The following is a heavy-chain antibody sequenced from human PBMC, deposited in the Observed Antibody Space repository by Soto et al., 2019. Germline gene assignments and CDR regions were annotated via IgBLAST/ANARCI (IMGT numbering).Heavy chain of an antibody. J-gene: IGHJ4*01. Sequence: GGSLRLSCAASGFTFSNYAMHWVRQAPGKGLEWVALTSYDGNNEYYTDSVKGRFTISRDNSKNTLFLQMNSPRPEDTAVYYCAKDQGVFNWATSYFDYWGHGALVT. D-gene: IGHD1-1*01. V-gene: IGHV3-30*18. CDR2: TSYDGNNE. CDR3: AKDQGVFNWATSYFDY. CDR1: GFTFSNYA.